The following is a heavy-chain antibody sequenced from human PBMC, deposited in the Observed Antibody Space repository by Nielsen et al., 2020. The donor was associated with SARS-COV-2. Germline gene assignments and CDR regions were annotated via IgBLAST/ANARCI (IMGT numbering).Heavy chain of an antibody. D-gene: IGHD2-15*01. CDR2: INAGYGNT. J-gene: IGHJ4*02. V-gene: IGHV1-3*01. CDR1: GYTFSNYA. Sequence: ASVKVSCKASGYTFSNYAMHWVRQAPGQRLELMGWINAGYGNTKYSQKFQGRVTITRDTSASTAYMELSSLRSEDTAVYYCARGGLVVVDSFDYWGQGTLVTVSS. CDR3: ARGGLVVVDSFDY.